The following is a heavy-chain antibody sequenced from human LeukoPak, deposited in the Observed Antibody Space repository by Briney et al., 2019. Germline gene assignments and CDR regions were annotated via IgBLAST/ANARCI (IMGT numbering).Heavy chain of an antibody. CDR2: MNPNSGNT. CDR3: ARAQSIAAARVLGY. D-gene: IGHD6-13*01. CDR1: GYTFTSYD. Sequence: GASVKVSCKASGYTFTSYDINWVRQATGQGLEWMGWMNPNSGNTGYAQKFQGRVTITRNTSISTAYMELSSLRSEDTAAYYCARAQSIAAARVLGYWGQGTLVTVSS. V-gene: IGHV1-8*03. J-gene: IGHJ4*02.